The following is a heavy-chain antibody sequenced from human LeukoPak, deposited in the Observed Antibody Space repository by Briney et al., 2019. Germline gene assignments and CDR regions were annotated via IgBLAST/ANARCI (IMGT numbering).Heavy chain of an antibody. CDR3: ARKANGIAVAAS. J-gene: IGHJ4*02. CDR1: GDSISSITYY. V-gene: IGHV4-39*07. D-gene: IGHD6-19*01. CDR2: ICNGRTT. Sequence: PSETLSLTCTVSGDSISSITYYWAWIRRPPGKGLEWIGSICNGRTTYYNPSLKSRVTISVDTSKNQFSLKLSSVTAADTAVYYCARKANGIAVAASWGQGTLVTVSS.